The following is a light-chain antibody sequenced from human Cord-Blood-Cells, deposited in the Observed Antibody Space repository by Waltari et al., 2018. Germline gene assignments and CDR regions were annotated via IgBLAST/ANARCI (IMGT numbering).Light chain of an antibody. Sequence: QSALTQPAPVSGSPGQSITISCTGTRSDVGGYNHVSWYQQHPGKAPKLMIYDVSNRPSGVSNRFSGSKSGNTASLTISGLQAEDEADYYCSSYTSSSTLVFGGGTKLTVL. CDR3: SSYTSSSTLV. CDR1: RSDVGGYNH. CDR2: DVS. J-gene: IGLJ2*01. V-gene: IGLV2-14*01.